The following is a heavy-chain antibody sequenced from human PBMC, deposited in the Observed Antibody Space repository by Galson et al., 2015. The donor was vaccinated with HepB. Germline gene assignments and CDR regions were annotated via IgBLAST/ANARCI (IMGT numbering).Heavy chain of an antibody. D-gene: IGHD3-10*02. CDR2: ISYDGSNK. Sequence: SLRLSCAASEFTCGNYAMHWVRQAPGKGLEWVAVISYDGSNKYYADSVKGRFTISRDNSKNTLYLQMNSLRAEDTAVYYCARYPYRICSYYFDYWGQGTLVTVSS. V-gene: IGHV3-30*04. CDR1: EFTCGNYA. CDR3: ARYPYRICSYYFDY. J-gene: IGHJ4*02.